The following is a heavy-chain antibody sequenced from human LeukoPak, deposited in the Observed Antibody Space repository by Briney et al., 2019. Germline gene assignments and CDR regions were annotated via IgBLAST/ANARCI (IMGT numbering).Heavy chain of an antibody. V-gene: IGHV3-7*01. CDR2: IKEDGSVK. CDR1: GFTFSSHW. J-gene: IGHJ1*01. D-gene: IGHD1-26*01. CDR3: MAERSTSWEGH. Sequence: PGGSLRLSCAASGFTFSSHWMDWVRQAPGQGQELVANIKEDGSVKEYVDSVKRRFTISRDNAKNSLYLQMNSLRAEDTAVYYCMAERSTSWEGHWGQGTLVTVSS.